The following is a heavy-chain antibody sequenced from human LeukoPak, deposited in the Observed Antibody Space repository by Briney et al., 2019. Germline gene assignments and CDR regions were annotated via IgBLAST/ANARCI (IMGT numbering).Heavy chain of an antibody. V-gene: IGHV3-23*01. Sequence: GGSLRLSCAASGFTFSTYAMNWVRQAPGKGLECVSLISDSGANKHYAASVKGRFTISRDNSKNTLSLQMNSLRPEDTAVYYCAKDVRVGGGGMDVWGQGTPVTVSS. CDR3: AKDVRVGGGGMDV. CDR1: GFTFSTYA. D-gene: IGHD1-26*01. CDR2: ISDSGANK. J-gene: IGHJ6*02.